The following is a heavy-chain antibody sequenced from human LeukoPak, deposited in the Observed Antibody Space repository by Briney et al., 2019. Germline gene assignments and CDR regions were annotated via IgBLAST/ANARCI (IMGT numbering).Heavy chain of an antibody. CDR3: VRGGDNHGFDI. CDR2: IKQDGSEK. Sequence: AGGSLRLSCAASGFTFSSYWMSWVRQAPGKGLEWVANIKQDGSEKHYVDSVKGRFTISRDNAKNSLYLQMNSLRAEDTAVYYCVRGGDNHGFDIWGQGTMVTVSS. J-gene: IGHJ3*02. D-gene: IGHD2-21*02. V-gene: IGHV3-7*04. CDR1: GFTFSSYW.